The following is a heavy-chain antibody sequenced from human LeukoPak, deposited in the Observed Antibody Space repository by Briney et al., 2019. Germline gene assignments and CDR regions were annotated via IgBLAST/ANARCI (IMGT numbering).Heavy chain of an antibody. V-gene: IGHV4-59*08. CDR1: GGSISSYY. Sequence: PSETLSLTYTVSGGSISSYYWSWIRQPPGKGLEWLGYIYNSGSTNYNPSLKSRVTISVDTSKNQFSLKLSSVTAADTAVYYCARWDSSGWPKGAVDIWGQGTMVTVSS. D-gene: IGHD6-19*01. J-gene: IGHJ3*02. CDR3: ARWDSSGWPKGAVDI. CDR2: IYNSGST.